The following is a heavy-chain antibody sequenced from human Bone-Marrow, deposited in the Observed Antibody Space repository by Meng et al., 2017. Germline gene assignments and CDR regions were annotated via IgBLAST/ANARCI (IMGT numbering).Heavy chain of an antibody. CDR3: ARQGDTAMATFDY. CDR2: INHSGGT. D-gene: IGHD5-18*01. J-gene: IGHJ4*02. V-gene: IGHV4-34*01. Sequence: QLQLQQRGAGLLKPSETLSLTCAVYGGNFSDYYWSWIRQPPGKGLEWIGEINHSGGTKYTPSLESRVTISIDTSKNQFSLKLSSVTAADTAIYYCARQGDTAMATFDYWGQGTLVTVSS. CDR1: GGNFSDYY.